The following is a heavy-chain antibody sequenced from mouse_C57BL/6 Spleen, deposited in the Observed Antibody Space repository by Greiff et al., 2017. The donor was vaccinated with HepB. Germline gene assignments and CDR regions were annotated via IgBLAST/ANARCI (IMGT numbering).Heavy chain of an antibody. CDR2: FHPYNDDT. D-gene: IGHD2-1*01. J-gene: IGHJ4*01. CDR3: ARLGNYDYYAMDY. V-gene: IGHV1-47*01. Sequence: QVQLQQSGAELVKPGASVKMSCKASGYTFTTFPIEWMKQNHGKSLEWIGNFHPYNDDTKYNEKFKGKTTLTVEKSSSTVYLELIRLTSDDSAVYYCARLGNYDYYAMDYWGQGTSVTVSS. CDR1: GYTFTTFP.